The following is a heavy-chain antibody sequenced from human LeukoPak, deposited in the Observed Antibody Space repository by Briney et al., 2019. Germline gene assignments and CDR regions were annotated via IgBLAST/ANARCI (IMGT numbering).Heavy chain of an antibody. CDR2: ISSSSSTI. Sequence: GGSLRLSCAASGFTFSSYSMNWVRQAPGKGLEWVSYISSSSSTIYYADSVKGRFTISRDNAKNSLYLQMNSLRAEDTAVYYCARAPASGYLGVFYYYYYMDVWGKGTTVTVSS. CDR3: ARAPASGYLGVFYYYYYMDV. D-gene: IGHD3-22*01. J-gene: IGHJ6*03. V-gene: IGHV3-48*01. CDR1: GFTFSSYS.